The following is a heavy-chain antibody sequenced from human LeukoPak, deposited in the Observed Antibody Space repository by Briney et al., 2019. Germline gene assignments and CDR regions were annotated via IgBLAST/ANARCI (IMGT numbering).Heavy chain of an antibody. D-gene: IGHD6-19*01. CDR1: GFTFNTHT. J-gene: IGHJ4*02. CDR2: ISNDGSTK. CDR3: ARGGETASSSGWSMIDY. V-gene: IGHV3-30-3*01. Sequence: GGSLRLSCAASGFTFNTHTMHWVRQAPGKGLEWVAVISNDGSTKIYADSVKGRFTISRDNSKNTLYLRLNSLRPEDTAVFYCARGGETASSSGWSMIDYWGQGTLVTVSS.